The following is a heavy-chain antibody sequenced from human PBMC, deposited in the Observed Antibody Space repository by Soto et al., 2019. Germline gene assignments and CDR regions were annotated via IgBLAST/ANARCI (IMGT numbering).Heavy chain of an antibody. Sequence: GGSLRLSCAASGFTFTNAWMSWVRQVPGEGLEWVGRINSKTDGGTTDYAAPVKGRFTTSRDDSKNTLYLQMNSLRAEDTAVYYCARTNRILDAFDIWGQGTMVTVSS. CDR2: INSKTDGGTT. V-gene: IGHV3-15*01. CDR3: ARTNRILDAFDI. CDR1: GFTFTNAW. D-gene: IGHD2-15*01. J-gene: IGHJ3*02.